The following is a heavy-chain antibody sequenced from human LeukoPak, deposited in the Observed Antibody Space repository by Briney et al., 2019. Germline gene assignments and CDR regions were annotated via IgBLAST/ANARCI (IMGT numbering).Heavy chain of an antibody. Sequence: GGSLRLSYAASGFTFSSYAMSWVRQAPGKGLEWVSAISGSGGSTYYADSVKGRFTISRDNSKNTLYLQMNSLRAEDTAVYYCAKDQWWFGESDAFDIWGQGTMVTVSS. D-gene: IGHD3-10*01. V-gene: IGHV3-23*01. CDR2: ISGSGGST. J-gene: IGHJ3*02. CDR1: GFTFSSYA. CDR3: AKDQWWFGESDAFDI.